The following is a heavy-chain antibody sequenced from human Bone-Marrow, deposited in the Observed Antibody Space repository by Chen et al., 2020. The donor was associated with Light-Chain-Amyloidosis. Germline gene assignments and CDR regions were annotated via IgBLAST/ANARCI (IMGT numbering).Heavy chain of an antibody. CDR3: ARRRDGYNFDY. D-gene: IGHD5-12*01. J-gene: IGHJ4*02. Sequence: SLKISCKGSGYTFPNYWIGWVRQMPGKGLEWMGVIYPDDSDARYSPSFEGQVTISADKSITTAYLXWRSLKASDTAMYYCARRRDGYNFDYWGQGTLVTVSS. V-gene: IGHV5-51*01. CDR2: IYPDDSDA. CDR1: GYTFPNYW.